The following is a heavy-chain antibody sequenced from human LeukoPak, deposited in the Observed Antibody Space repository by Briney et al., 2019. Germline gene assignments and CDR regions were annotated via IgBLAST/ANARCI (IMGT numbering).Heavy chain of an antibody. CDR1: GFIFDDFA. V-gene: IGHV3-43*02. D-gene: IGHD6-19*01. CDR3: AKDILGSGWSPFDS. CDR2: IDGDGVNI. Sequence: GGSLRLSCAASGFIFDDFAMHWIRQTPEKGLEWVSFIDGDGVNIYYADSVKGRFTISRDNSKNSLYLQIDSVTTEDTALYYCAKDILGSGWSPFDSWGQGTLVTVSS. J-gene: IGHJ4*02.